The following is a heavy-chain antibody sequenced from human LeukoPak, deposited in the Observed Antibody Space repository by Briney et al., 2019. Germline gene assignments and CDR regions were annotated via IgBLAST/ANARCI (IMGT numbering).Heavy chain of an antibody. Sequence: GGSLRLSCETSGFTFSHYGIHWVRQVPGMGLEWVAFIKYDGSKIYYAESVQGRFTISRDNSKNNLFLQMTRMRPQDTAVYYCATDGIPSATALANWGQGTLVTVPS. V-gene: IGHV3-30*02. D-gene: IGHD2/OR15-2a*01. CDR1: GFTFSHYG. CDR3: ATDGIPSATALAN. CDR2: IKYDGSKI. J-gene: IGHJ4*02.